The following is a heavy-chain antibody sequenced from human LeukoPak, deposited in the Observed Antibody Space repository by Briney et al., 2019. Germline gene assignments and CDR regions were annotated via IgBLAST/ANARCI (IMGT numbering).Heavy chain of an antibody. CDR2: INSDGSST. V-gene: IGHV3-74*01. D-gene: IGHD3-10*01. J-gene: IGHJ4*02. CDR3: ARDSRITMVRGVPDY. CDR1: GFTFSSYW. Sequence: PVGSLRLSCAASGFTFSSYWMHWVRQAPGKGLVWVSRINSDGSSTSYADSVKGRFTISRDNAKNTLYLQMNSLRAEDTAVYYCARDSRITMVRGVPDYWGQGTLVTVSS.